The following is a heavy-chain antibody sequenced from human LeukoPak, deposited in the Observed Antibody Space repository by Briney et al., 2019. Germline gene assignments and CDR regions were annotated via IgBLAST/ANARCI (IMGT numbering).Heavy chain of an antibody. CDR3: AKPYGVVIGDAFDI. J-gene: IGHJ3*02. D-gene: IGHD3-22*01. V-gene: IGHV4-34*01. CDR1: GGSFSGYY. CDR2: INHSGST. Sequence: PSETLSLTCAVYGGSFSGYYWSWIRQPPGKGLEWIGEINHSGSTNYNPSLKSRVTISVDTSKNQFSLKLSSVTAADTAVYYCAKPYGVVIGDAFDIWGQGTMVTVSS.